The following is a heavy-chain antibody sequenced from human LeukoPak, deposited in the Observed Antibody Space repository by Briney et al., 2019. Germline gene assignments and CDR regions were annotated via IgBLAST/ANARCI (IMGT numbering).Heavy chain of an antibody. CDR3: ARSVGRFLEWFHFNAYYYYGMDV. Sequence: PSETLSLTCTVSGGSISSGGYYWSWIRQHPGKGLEWIGYIYYSGSTYYNPSLKSRVTISVDTSKNQFSLKLSSVTAADTAVYYCARSVGRFLEWFHFNAYYYYGMDVWGQGTTVTVSS. V-gene: IGHV4-31*03. CDR1: GGSISSGGYY. D-gene: IGHD3-3*01. CDR2: IYYSGST. J-gene: IGHJ6*02.